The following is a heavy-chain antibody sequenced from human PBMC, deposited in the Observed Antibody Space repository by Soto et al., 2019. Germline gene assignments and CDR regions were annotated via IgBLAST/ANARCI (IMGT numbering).Heavy chain of an antibody. V-gene: IGHV3-30*18. Sequence: QVQPVESGGGVVQPGRSLRLSCAASGFTFSSYGMHWVRQAPGKGLEWVAVISYDGSNKYYADSVKGRFTISRDNSKNTLYLQMNSLRAEDTAVYYCAKGCIAAAGTGDYWGQGTLVTVSS. J-gene: IGHJ4*02. CDR1: GFTFSSYG. CDR2: ISYDGSNK. D-gene: IGHD6-13*01. CDR3: AKGCIAAAGTGDY.